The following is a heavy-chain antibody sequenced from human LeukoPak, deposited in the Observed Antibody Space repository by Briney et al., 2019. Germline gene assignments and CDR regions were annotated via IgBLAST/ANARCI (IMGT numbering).Heavy chain of an antibody. V-gene: IGHV3-33*06. D-gene: IGHD3-3*01. CDR1: GFTFSSYG. CDR2: IWYDGSNK. J-gene: IGHJ4*02. Sequence: GSLRLSCAASGFTFSSYGMHWVRQAPGKGLEWVAVIWYDGSNKYYADSVKGRFTFSRDNSKNTLYLQMNSLRAEDTAVYYCAKGLLITILGSLDYWGQGTLVTVSS. CDR3: AKGLLITILGSLDY.